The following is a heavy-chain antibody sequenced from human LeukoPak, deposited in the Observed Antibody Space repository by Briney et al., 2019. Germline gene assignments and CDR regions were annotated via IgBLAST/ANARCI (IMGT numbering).Heavy chain of an antibody. J-gene: IGHJ4*02. V-gene: IGHV1-69*13. CDR2: IIPIFGTA. D-gene: IGHD5-12*01. Sequence: SVKVSCKASGGTFSSYAISWVRQAPGQGLEWMGGIIPIFGTANYAQKFQGRVTITADESTSTAYMELSSLRSEDTAVYYCARVSLLGYSFDYWGQGTLVTVSS. CDR3: ARVSLLGYSFDY. CDR1: GGTFSSYA.